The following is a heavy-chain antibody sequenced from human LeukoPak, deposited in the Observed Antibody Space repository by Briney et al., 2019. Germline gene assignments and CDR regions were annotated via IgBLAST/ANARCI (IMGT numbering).Heavy chain of an antibody. V-gene: IGHV3-30-3*01. CDR2: ISYDGSNK. J-gene: IGHJ4*02. CDR3: ARDSRTAAASSLDY. CDR1: GFTFSSYA. Sequence: PGRSLRLSCAASGFTFSSYAMHWVRRAPGKGLEWVAVISYDGSNKYYADSVKGRFTISRDNSKNTLYLQMNSLRAEDTAVYYCARDSRTAAASSLDYWGQGTLVTVSS. D-gene: IGHD6-13*01.